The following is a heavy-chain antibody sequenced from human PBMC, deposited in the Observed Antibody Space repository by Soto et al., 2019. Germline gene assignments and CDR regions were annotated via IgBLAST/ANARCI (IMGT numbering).Heavy chain of an antibody. J-gene: IGHJ4*02. CDR2: INHSGST. CDR1: GGSFSGYY. CDR3: ARVDLGYSRSLYVH. V-gene: IGHV4-34*01. Sequence: SETLSLTCAVYGGSFSGYYWSWIRQPPGKGLEWIGEINHSGSTNYNPSLKSRVTISVDTSKNQFSLKLSSVTAADTAVYYCARVDLGYSRSLYVHWGKGTLVTVSS. D-gene: IGHD6-13*01.